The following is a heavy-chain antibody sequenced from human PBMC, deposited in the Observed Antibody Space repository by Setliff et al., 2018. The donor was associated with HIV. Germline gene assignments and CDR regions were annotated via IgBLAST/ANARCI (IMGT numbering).Heavy chain of an antibody. Sequence: ASVKVSCKASGYTFSTYGISWVRQAPGQGLEWMGWITPHNNNTQYTQHLQGRVTMTTDTYTSTAYMDLRSLRSDDTAVYYCARLIKHYDFWSGYYGAYYYYMDVWGTGTTVTVSS. CDR3: ARLIKHYDFWSGYYGAYYYYMDV. D-gene: IGHD3-3*01. V-gene: IGHV1-18*01. CDR1: GYTFSTYG. CDR2: ITPHNNNT. J-gene: IGHJ6*03.